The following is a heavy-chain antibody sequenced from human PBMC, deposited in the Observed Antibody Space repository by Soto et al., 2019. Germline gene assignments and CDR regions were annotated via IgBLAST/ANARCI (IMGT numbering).Heavy chain of an antibody. CDR3: AKDLWSGRGGGIDY. CDR1: GFTFSSYA. Sequence: EVQLLDSGGGLVQPGGSLRLSGAASGFTFSSYAMHWVRQAPGKGLEWVSTISGAALNTYYADSVKGRFTISRDSSKRTVYLQMNSLSAADTAVYYCAKDLWSGRGGGIDYWGQGTLVTVAS. CDR2: ISGAALNT. J-gene: IGHJ4*02. V-gene: IGHV3-23*01. D-gene: IGHD3-3*01.